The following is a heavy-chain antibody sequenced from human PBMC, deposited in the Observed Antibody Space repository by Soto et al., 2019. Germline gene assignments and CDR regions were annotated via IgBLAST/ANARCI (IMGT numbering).Heavy chain of an antibody. CDR3: ARTAHGDNYLNY. Sequence: PSETLSLTCTVSGDSISIGGYYLSWSRQHPGKGLEWIGYIYYSGSTYYNPSLESRVIISVDTSKNQFSLRLNSVTAADTAVYYCARTAHGDNYLNYWGQGTLVTVSS. CDR1: GDSISIGGYY. V-gene: IGHV4-31*03. J-gene: IGHJ4*02. D-gene: IGHD3-9*01. CDR2: IYYSGST.